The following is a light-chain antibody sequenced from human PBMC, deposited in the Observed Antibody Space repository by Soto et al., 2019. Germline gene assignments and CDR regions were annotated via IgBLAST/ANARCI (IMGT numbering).Light chain of an antibody. CDR3: SSYTTTHVDV. CDR1: SSDVGAYDY. V-gene: IGLV2-14*01. J-gene: IGLJ1*01. CDR2: DVS. Sequence: QSVLTQPASVSGSPGLSITISCTGTSSDVGAYDYVSWYQQHPGEATKLMIYDVSDRPSGVSNRFSGSKSGNTASLTISGLQAEDEADYYCSSYTTTHVDVFGTGTKVTVL.